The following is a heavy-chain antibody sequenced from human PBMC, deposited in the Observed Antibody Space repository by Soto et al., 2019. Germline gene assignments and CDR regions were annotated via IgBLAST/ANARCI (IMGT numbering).Heavy chain of an antibody. J-gene: IGHJ3*02. CDR1: GYTFSSYD. CDR2: MNPNSGNT. V-gene: IGHV1-8*01. Sequence: ASVKVSCKASGYTFSSYDINWVRQATGQGLEWMGWMNPNSGNTGYAQKFQGRVTMTRNTSISTAYMELSSLRSEDTAVYYCARVGYLVTAIRDDAFDIWGQGTRVTVSS. D-gene: IGHD2-21*02. CDR3: ARVGYLVTAIRDDAFDI.